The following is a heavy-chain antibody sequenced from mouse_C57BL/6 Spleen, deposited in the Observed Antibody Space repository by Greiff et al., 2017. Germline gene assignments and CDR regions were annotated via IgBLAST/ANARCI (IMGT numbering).Heavy chain of an antibody. J-gene: IGHJ2*01. CDR2: ISRGSSYT. Sequence: EVKLVESGGDLVKPGGSLKLSCAASGYTFTSYGISWVRQTPDKRLEWVATISRGSSYTYYHDSVKGRFTLSRDTAKNTLYLQMRSLKSEYTAMYDCARQSYSYDYIDYWGQGTTLTVSS. CDR3: ARQSYSYDYIDY. CDR1: GYTFTSYG. V-gene: IGHV5-6*01. D-gene: IGHD2-12*01.